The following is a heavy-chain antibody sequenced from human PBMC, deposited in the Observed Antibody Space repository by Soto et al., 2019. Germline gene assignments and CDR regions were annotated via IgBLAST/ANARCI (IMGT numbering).Heavy chain of an antibody. CDR2: INHNGNA. CDR1: GESLSASY. D-gene: IGHD3-22*01. V-gene: IGHV4-34*01. CDR3: ARRTRITMIVVPYTWFDP. J-gene: IGHJ5*02. Sequence: QVQLQQWGAGLLKPSETLSLTCAVYGESLSASYWSWIRQPPGKGPEWIGDINHNGNADYNPSLKSRPSISIDKSRNQFSLNLISVTAADTAVYYCARRTRITMIVVPYTWFDPWGQGTLVTVSS.